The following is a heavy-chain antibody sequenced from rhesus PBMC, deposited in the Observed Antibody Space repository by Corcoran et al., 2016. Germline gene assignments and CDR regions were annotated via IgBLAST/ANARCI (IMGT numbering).Heavy chain of an antibody. V-gene: IGHV4-147*01. D-gene: IGHD6-25*01. CDR2: IYGSSGST. J-gene: IGHJ4*01. Sequence: QVQLQESGPGLVKPSETLSLTCAVSGYSISSNYWSWIRQPPGKGLDWIEYIYGSSGSTYSNPSLKSRVTISTDTSKNQFSLKLSAVTAADTAVYYCAREGIAAAGFDYWGQGVLVTVSS. CDR1: GYSISSNY. CDR3: AREGIAAAGFDY.